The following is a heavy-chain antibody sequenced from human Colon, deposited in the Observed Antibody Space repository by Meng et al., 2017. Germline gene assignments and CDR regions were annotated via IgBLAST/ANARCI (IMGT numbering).Heavy chain of an antibody. CDR3: ARVGYYDSRYTDAFDI. CDR2: ISSSGSTI. V-gene: IGHV3-48*03. J-gene: IGHJ3*02. CDR1: GFTFSSYE. Sequence: GESLKISCAASGFTFSSYEMNWVRQAPGKGLEWVSYISSSGSTIYYADSVKGRFTISRDNAKHSLYLQMNSLRAEDTAVYYCARVGYYDSRYTDAFDIWGQGTMVTVSS. D-gene: IGHD3-22*01.